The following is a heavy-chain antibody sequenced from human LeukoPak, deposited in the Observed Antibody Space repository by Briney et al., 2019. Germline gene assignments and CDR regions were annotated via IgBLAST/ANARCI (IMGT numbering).Heavy chain of an antibody. Sequence: PGGSLRLSCAASGFTFSSYAMSWVRQAPGKGLEWVSTISNSGGSTYYADFVKGRFTMSRDNSGNTLYLQMNSLRAEDTAVYYCARDLRGFGEAYYYYYGMDVWGKGTTVTVSS. CDR1: GFTFSSYA. CDR3: ARDLRGFGEAYYYYYGMDV. J-gene: IGHJ6*04. D-gene: IGHD3-10*01. V-gene: IGHV3-23*01. CDR2: ISNSGGST.